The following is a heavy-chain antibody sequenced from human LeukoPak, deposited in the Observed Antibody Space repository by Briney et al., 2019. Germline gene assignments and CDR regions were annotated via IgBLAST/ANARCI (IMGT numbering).Heavy chain of an antibody. CDR3: SGRDTAAGERAY. CDR2: INQGGSTK. D-gene: IGHD5-18*01. J-gene: IGHJ4*02. Sequence: PGGSLRLSCAASGFTFTDFWMNWVRQAPGKGREGVANINQGGSTKYYVDSVKGRFTISRDNARNSLYLQMDSLRAEDTAVYFCSGRDTAAGERAYWGQGTLVTVSS. CDR1: GFTFTDFW. V-gene: IGHV3-7*05.